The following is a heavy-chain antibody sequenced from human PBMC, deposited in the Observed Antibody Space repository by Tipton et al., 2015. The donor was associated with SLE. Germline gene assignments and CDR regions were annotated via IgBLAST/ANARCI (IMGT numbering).Heavy chain of an antibody. CDR2: IWYDGSNK. Sequence: SLRLSCAASGFTFSSYGMHWVRQAPGKGLEWVAVIWYDGSNKYYADSVKGRFTISRDNSKNTLYLQMNSLRAEDTAVYYCARTLYYYYYYMDVRGKGTTVTVSS. CDR3: ARTLYYYYYYMDV. CDR1: GFTFSSYG. V-gene: IGHV3-33*01. J-gene: IGHJ6*03.